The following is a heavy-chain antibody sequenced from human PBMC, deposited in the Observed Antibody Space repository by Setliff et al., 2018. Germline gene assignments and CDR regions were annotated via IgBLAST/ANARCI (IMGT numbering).Heavy chain of an antibody. CDR1: GYTLTELS. CDR3: ARDYSPPWVTADDAFDV. D-gene: IGHD2-21*01. J-gene: IGHJ3*01. Sequence: ASVKVSCKVSGYTLTELSMHWVRQAPGQGLEWMGVINPSDGSTTYAQKFQGRVRMTRDTSTNTVYMQLSSLRSEDTAIYYCARDYSPPWVTADDAFDVWGQGTVVTVSS. V-gene: IGHV1-46*01. CDR2: INPSDGST.